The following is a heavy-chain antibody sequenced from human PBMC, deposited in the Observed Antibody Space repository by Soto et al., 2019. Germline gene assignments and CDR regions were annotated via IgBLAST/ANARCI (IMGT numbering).Heavy chain of an antibody. CDR3: ARNGDCSSSRCNVGWFDP. J-gene: IGHJ5*02. CDR1: GGSISSSNW. V-gene: IGHV4-4*02. Sequence: SETLSLTCAVSGGSISSSNWWSWVRQPPGKGLEWIGEIYHSGSTNYNPSLKSRVTISVDKSKNQFSLKLSSVTAADTAVYYCARNGDCSSSRCNVGWFDPWGRGTLVTVSS. CDR2: IYHSGST. D-gene: IGHD2-2*01.